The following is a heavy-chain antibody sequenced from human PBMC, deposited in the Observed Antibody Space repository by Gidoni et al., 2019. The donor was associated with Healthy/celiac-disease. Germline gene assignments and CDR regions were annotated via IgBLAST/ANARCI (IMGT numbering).Heavy chain of an antibody. CDR3: ARSNGSGSYWDYYYYYYMDV. CDR2: ISPYNGNT. J-gene: IGHJ6*03. Sequence: QVQLVQSGAEVKKPAASVKFSCKASGYTVTSYGLSWVRQAPGQGLEWMGWISPYNGNTNYAQKLQGRVTMTTDTSTSTAYMELRSLRSDDTAVYYCARSNGSGSYWDYYYYYYMDVWGKGTTVTVSS. D-gene: IGHD3-10*01. CDR1: GYTVTSYG. V-gene: IGHV1-18*01.